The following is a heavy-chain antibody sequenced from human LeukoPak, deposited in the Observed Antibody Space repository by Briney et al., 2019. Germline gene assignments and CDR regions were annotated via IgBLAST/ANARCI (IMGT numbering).Heavy chain of an antibody. V-gene: IGHV3-15*01. CDR2: IKSKTDGGTT. J-gene: IGHJ4*02. CDR3: TTVISNYYDSSGYSPNLDY. Sequence: SGGSLRLSCAASGFTFSNAWMSWVRQASGKGPEWVGRIKSKTDGGTTDYAAPVKGRFTISRDDSKNTLYLQMNSLKTEDIAVYYCTTVISNYYDSSGYSPNLDYWGQGTLVTVSS. CDR1: GFTFSNAW. D-gene: IGHD3-22*01.